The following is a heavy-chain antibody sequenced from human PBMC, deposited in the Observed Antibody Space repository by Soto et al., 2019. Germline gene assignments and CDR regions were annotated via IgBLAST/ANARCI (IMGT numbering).Heavy chain of an antibody. Sequence: SETLSLTCAVYGGSFSGYYWSWIRQPPGKGLEWIGEINHSGSTNYNPSLKSRVTISVDTSKNQFSLKLSSVTAADTAVYYCAGGYYDSSGYYLSYNWFDPWGQGTLVTVSS. CDR3: AGGYYDSSGYYLSYNWFDP. CDR1: GGSFSGYY. D-gene: IGHD3-22*01. J-gene: IGHJ5*02. V-gene: IGHV4-34*01. CDR2: INHSGST.